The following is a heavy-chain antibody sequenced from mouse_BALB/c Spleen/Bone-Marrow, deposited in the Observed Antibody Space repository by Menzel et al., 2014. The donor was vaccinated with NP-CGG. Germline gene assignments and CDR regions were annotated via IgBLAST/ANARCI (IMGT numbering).Heavy chain of an antibody. Sequence: VKVVESGAELARPGASVKLSCKASGYTFXSYWMQWVKQRPGQGLEWIGAIYPGDGDTRYTQKFKGKATLTADKSSSTAYMQLSSLASEDSAVYYCARRDYGIRENYYAMDYWGQGTSVTVSS. D-gene: IGHD1-2*01. CDR1: GYTFXSYW. CDR2: IYPGDGDT. V-gene: IGHV1-87*01. J-gene: IGHJ4*01. CDR3: ARRDYGIRENYYAMDY.